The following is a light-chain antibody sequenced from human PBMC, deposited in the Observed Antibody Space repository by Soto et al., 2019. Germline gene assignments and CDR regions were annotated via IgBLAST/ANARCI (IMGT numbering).Light chain of an antibody. CDR3: SSYTSTSTPWV. J-gene: IGLJ3*02. Sequence: QSALTQPASVSGSPGQSITISCTGTNSDIGGYNYVSWYQHHPGKAPKLMIYYVSNRPSGVSNRFSGSKSGNTASLTLSGLQTEDEADYYCSSYTSTSTPWVFGGGTQLTVL. CDR1: NSDIGGYNY. CDR2: YVS. V-gene: IGLV2-14*03.